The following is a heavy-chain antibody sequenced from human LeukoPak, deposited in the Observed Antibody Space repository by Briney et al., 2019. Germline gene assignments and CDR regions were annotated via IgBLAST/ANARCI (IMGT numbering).Heavy chain of an antibody. Sequence: GMSLRLSCAASGFTFNSYGMHWVRQAPGKGLEWVTLISHGGRNQYYADSVKGRFTISRDNSKNMLYLQMNSLRAEDTAVYYCANSRYDSSGYYGIIGYWGQGTLVTVSS. CDR3: ANSRYDSSGYYGIIGY. CDR1: GFTFNSYG. D-gene: IGHD3-22*01. J-gene: IGHJ4*02. CDR2: ISHGGRNQ. V-gene: IGHV3-30*18.